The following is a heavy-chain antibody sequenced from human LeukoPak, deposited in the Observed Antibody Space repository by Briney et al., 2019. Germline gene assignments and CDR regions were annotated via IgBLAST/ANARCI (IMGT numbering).Heavy chain of an antibody. CDR3: ARDQYGDYPHDAFDI. V-gene: IGHV1-69*05. Sequence: GASVKVSCKASGGTFSSYAISWVRQAPGQGLEWMGGIIPIFGTANYAQKFQGRVTITTDESTSTAYMELSSLRSEDTAVYYCARDQYGDYPHDAFDIWGQGTMVTVSS. D-gene: IGHD4-17*01. CDR2: IIPIFGTA. CDR1: GGTFSSYA. J-gene: IGHJ3*02.